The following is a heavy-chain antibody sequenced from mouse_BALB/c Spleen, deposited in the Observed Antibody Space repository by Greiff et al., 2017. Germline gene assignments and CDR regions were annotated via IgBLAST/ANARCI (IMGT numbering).Heavy chain of an antibody. CDR1: GFTFSDYY. D-gene: IGHD1-1*01. CDR2: ISSGGSYT. CDR3: ERDYYGSSHDY. J-gene: IGHJ4*01. Sequence: EVQLVESGGGLVKPGGSLKLSCAASGFTFSDYYMSWVRQSPEKRLEWVAEISSGGSYTYYPDTVTGRFTISRDNAKNTLYLEMSSLRSEDTAMYYCERDYYGSSHDYGGQGTSVTVSS. V-gene: IGHV5-9-4*01.